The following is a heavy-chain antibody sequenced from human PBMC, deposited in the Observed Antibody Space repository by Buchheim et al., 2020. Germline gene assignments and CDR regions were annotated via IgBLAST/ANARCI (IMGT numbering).Heavy chain of an antibody. J-gene: IGHJ4*02. Sequence: EVQLLESGGGLVQPGGSLRLSCAASGFTFSSYAMSWVRQAPGKGPEWVSAFSGSGGSTYHADSVKGRFTISRDNSKNTLYLQMNSLRAEDTAVYYCAKDPHEGPYSSSHFDYWGQGTL. CDR3: AKDPHEGPYSSSHFDY. CDR2: FSGSGGST. D-gene: IGHD6-13*01. CDR1: GFTFSSYA. V-gene: IGHV3-23*01.